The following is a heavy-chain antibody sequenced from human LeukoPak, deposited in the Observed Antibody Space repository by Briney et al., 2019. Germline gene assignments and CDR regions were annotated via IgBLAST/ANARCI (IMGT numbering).Heavy chain of an antibody. CDR2: ISGSRSGDNT. V-gene: IGHV3-23*01. J-gene: IGHJ4*02. CDR1: GFTLSSYA. Sequence: LAGGSLRLSCAASGFTLSSYAMSWVRQAPGKGLEWVSAISGSRSGDNTFYADSVKGRFTISRDNSKNTLYLQMNSLRAEDTAVYYCAKMADSSSWYGVLDYWGQGTLVTVSS. D-gene: IGHD6-13*01. CDR3: AKMADSSSWYGVLDY.